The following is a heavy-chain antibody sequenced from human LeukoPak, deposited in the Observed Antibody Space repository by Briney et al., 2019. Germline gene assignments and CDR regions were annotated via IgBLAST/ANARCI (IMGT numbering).Heavy chain of an antibody. CDR2: FKPNTRTA. CDR3: ERENDESTYDY. V-gene: IGHV1-46*01. J-gene: IGHJ4*01. Sequence: ASVKVSCKASGYTFTNYFLHWVRQAPGQGLEWMGSFKPNTRTAHQGLRFRDRVRMTGDMSTSTVFLELDSLRSDDTTVYYCERENDESTYDYWGQGTLVTVST. CDR1: GYTFTNYF. D-gene: IGHD1-1*01.